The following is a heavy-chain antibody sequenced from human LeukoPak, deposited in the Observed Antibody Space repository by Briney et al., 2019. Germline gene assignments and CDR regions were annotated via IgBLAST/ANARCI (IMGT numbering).Heavy chain of an antibody. J-gene: IGHJ3*02. CDR2: INHSGSA. CDR3: ARRYDSLGAFDI. Sequence: SETLSLTCAVYGGSFSDYYWSWIRQPPGKGLEWIGAINHSGSANYNPSLKSRVTISADTSKNQFSLKLSSVTAADTAVYYCARRYDSLGAFDIWGQGTMVTVSS. D-gene: IGHD1-1*01. V-gene: IGHV4-34*01. CDR1: GGSFSDYY.